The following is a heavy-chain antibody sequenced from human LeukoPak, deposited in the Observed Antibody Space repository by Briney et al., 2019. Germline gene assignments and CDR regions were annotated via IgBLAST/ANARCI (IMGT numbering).Heavy chain of an antibody. V-gene: IGHV3-23*01. CDR1: GFTFSSYA. D-gene: IGHD4-17*01. J-gene: IGHJ4*02. CDR3: AKDRAYGDYDY. Sequence: GGSLRLSCAASGFTFSSYAMTWVRQAPGEGLQWVSDISGSGGSTYYADSVKGRFTISRDNSKNTLYLQMNSLRAEDTAVYYCAKDRAYGDYDYWGQGTLVTVSS. CDR2: ISGSGGST.